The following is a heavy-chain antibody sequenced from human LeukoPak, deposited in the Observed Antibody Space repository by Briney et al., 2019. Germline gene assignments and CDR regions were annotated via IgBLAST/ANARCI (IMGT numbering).Heavy chain of an antibody. Sequence: SETLSLTCIVSGGSISSYYWSWIRQPPGKGLEWIGYIYYSGSTNYNPSLKSRVTISVDTSKNQFSLKLSSVTAADTAVYYCARGLTVGVGWAEPNWFDPWGQGTLVTVSS. CDR3: ARGLTVGVGWAEPNWFDP. V-gene: IGHV4-59*01. D-gene: IGHD3-10*01. CDR1: GGSISSYY. J-gene: IGHJ5*02. CDR2: IYYSGST.